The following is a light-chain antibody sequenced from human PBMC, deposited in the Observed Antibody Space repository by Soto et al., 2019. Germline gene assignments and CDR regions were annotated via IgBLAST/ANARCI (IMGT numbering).Light chain of an antibody. CDR3: SSYAGSNNVV. J-gene: IGLJ2*01. CDR1: SSDVGGYNY. CDR2: EVS. Sequence: QSALTQPPSASGSPGQSVTISCTGTSSDVGGYNYVSWYQQHPGKAPKLMIYEVSKRPSGVTDRFSGSKSVNTASLTVSGLQAEDEADYYCSSYAGSNNVVFGGGTKVTVL. V-gene: IGLV2-8*01.